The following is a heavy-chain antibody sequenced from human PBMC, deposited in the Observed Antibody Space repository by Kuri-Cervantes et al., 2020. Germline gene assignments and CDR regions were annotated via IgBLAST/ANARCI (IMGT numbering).Heavy chain of an antibody. CDR3: ARPTILGYCSRTSGYRGLAVYFQH. D-gene: IGHD2-2*01. CDR1: GFTFSSYA. Sequence: GGSLRLSCAASGFTFSSYAMHWVRQAPGKGLEWVAVISYDGSNKYYADSVKGRFTISRDNSRNTLYLQMNSLRAEDTAVYYCARPTILGYCSRTSGYRGLAVYFQHWGQGTLVTVSS. CDR2: ISYDGSNK. J-gene: IGHJ1*01. V-gene: IGHV3-30-3*01.